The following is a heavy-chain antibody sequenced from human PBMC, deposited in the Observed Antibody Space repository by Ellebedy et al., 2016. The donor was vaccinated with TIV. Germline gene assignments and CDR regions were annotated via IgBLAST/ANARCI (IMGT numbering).Heavy chain of an antibody. CDR3: AREGIAASGNY. CDR2: SSSRSSTI. J-gene: IGHJ4*02. Sequence: GESLKISCAASGFTFSDYHMNWVRQAPGKGLEWVSYSSSRSSTIYYEDSVKGRFTISRDNAKQSLYLKMDSLRDEDTAVYYCAREGIAASGNYWGQGTLVTVSS. V-gene: IGHV3-48*02. CDR1: GFTFSDYH. D-gene: IGHD6-13*01.